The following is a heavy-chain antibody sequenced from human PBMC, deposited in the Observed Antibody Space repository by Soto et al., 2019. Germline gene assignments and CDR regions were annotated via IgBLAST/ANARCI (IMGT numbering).Heavy chain of an antibody. J-gene: IGHJ6*02. CDR1: GFTFSSYW. D-gene: IGHD5-18*01. V-gene: IGHV3-7*01. Sequence: GGSLRLSCAASGFTFSSYWMSWVRQAPGKGLEWVANIKQDGSEKYYVDSVKGRFTISRDNAKNSLYLQMNSLRAEDTAVYYCAREYSYGYYYYYGMDVWGQGTTVTVSS. CDR3: AREYSYGYYYYYGMDV. CDR2: IKQDGSEK.